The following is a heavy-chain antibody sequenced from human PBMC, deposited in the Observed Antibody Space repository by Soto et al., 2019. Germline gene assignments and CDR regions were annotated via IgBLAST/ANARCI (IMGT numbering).Heavy chain of an antibody. J-gene: IGHJ6*02. CDR2: TSYDGRSK. CDR3: ARGVWSGYYVYYTGMDV. Sequence: LRLSSAASGFTFRTHSMHCLRQAPGKRLTRAAATSYDGRSKYYADAVKGRFTISRDKSKNTLYLQMNSLRAEDTAVYYCARGVWSGYYVYYTGMDVWGQGTTVTVSS. D-gene: IGHD3-3*01. CDR1: GFTFRTHS. V-gene: IGHV3-30-3*01.